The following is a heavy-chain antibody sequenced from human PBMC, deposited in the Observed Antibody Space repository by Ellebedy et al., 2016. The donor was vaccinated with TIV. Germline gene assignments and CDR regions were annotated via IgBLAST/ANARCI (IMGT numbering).Heavy chain of an antibody. D-gene: IGHD3-22*01. CDR1: GGSFSGYS. CDR3: ARGYDSSGYYDY. J-gene: IGHJ4*02. CDR2: INHSGST. Sequence: MPSETLSLTCAVYGGSFSGYSWSWIRQPPGKGLEWIGEINHSGSTNYNPSLKRPVTVSVDTSKNQFSLKLSSVTAADTAVYYCARGYDSSGYYDYWGQGTLVTVSS. V-gene: IGHV4-34*01.